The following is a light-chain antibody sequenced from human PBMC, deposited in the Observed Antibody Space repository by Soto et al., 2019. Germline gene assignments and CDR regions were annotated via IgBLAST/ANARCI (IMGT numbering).Light chain of an antibody. Sequence: EIVLTQSPGTLSLSPGERDTLSCRASQDIDIHLAWYQHKPGQAPRLLIYNASNRPAGIPVRFSGSGSGTDFTLTISSLEPEDFGVYYCQQRSNWLTFGGGTKVEIK. CDR3: QQRSNWLT. J-gene: IGKJ4*01. CDR1: QDIDIH. CDR2: NAS. V-gene: IGKV3-11*01.